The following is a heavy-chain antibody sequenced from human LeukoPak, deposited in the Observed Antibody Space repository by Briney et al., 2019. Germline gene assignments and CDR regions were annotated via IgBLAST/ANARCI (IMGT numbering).Heavy chain of an antibody. Sequence: GGSLRLSCAASGFSFSNYVMHWVRQAPGKGLEWVALISYDGSNKYYADSVKGRFTISRDNSKNTLYLQMNSLRAEDTAVYYCAKDPDCTSGICYTFFDYWGQGTLVTVSS. CDR1: GFSFSNYV. V-gene: IGHV3-30*18. D-gene: IGHD2-8*01. CDR2: ISYDGSNK. CDR3: AKDPDCTSGICYTFFDY. J-gene: IGHJ4*02.